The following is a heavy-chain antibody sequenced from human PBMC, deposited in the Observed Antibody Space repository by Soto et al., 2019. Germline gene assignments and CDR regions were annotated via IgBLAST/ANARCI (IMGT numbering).Heavy chain of an antibody. Sequence: GGSLRLSCAASGFTFSNYAMSWVRQAPGKGLEWVSAISENGGSTYYADSVKGRFTISRDNSKSALSLQMNSLRAEDTAVYYCAKRTSVPGGHLDDYWGPGTLVTVSS. CDR1: GFTFSNYA. V-gene: IGHV3-23*01. D-gene: IGHD4-17*01. CDR3: AKRTSVPGGHLDDY. CDR2: ISENGGST. J-gene: IGHJ4*01.